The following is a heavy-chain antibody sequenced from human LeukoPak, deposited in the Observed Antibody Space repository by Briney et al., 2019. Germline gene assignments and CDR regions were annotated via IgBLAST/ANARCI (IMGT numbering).Heavy chain of an antibody. CDR2: ISYDGSNK. CDR3: ARDREGYCSSTSCSGLRAFDI. V-gene: IGHV3-30*04. D-gene: IGHD2-2*01. CDR1: GFTFSSYA. Sequence: PGRSLRLSCAASGFTFSSYAMHWVRQAPGKGLEWVAVISYDGSNKYYADSVKGRFTISRDNAKNSLYLQMNSLRAEDTAVYYCARDREGYCSSTSCSGLRAFDIWGQGTMVTVSS. J-gene: IGHJ3*02.